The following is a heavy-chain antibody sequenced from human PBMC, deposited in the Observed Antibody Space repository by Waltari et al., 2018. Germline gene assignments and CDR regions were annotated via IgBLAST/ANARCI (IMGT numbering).Heavy chain of an antibody. CDR1: GFTFNTYS. V-gene: IGHV3-48*01. Sequence: EVQLVQSGGDLVQPGGSLRLSCTASGFTFNTYSMDCVRQAPGKGLEWFSYITSRSSTIYYADSGRGRFTTSRDNAKNSLYLQMNSLRVEDTAVYYCARVGGAALTEGFDYWGQGTLVTVAS. CDR3: ARVGGAALTEGFDY. J-gene: IGHJ4*02. D-gene: IGHD7-27*01. CDR2: ITSRSSTI.